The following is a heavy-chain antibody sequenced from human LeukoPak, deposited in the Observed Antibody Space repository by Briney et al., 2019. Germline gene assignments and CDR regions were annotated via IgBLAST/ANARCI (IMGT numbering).Heavy chain of an antibody. D-gene: IGHD2-2*01. J-gene: IGHJ5*02. CDR3: ARVRKTGYCSSTSCYPMENSRFDP. V-gene: IGHV5-51*01. CDR2: IYPGDSDT. CDR1: GYSFTSYW. Sequence: PGESLKISCKGSGYSFTSYWIGWVRQLPGKGLEWMGIIYPGDSDTRYSPSFQGQVTISADKSISTAYLQWSSLKASDTAMYYCARVRKTGYCSSTSCYPMENSRFDPWGQGTLVTVSS.